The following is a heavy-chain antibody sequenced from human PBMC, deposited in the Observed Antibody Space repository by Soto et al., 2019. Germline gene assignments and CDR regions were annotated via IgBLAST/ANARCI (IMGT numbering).Heavy chain of an antibody. CDR2: ISEDGNRK. CDR3: AKARTTYTDTYSHRTFDY. CDR1: GFTFSRFD. J-gene: IGHJ4*02. Sequence: QVQLVESGGGVVQPGRSLTLSCAASGFTFSRFDMHWVRQAPGKGLEWVAVISEDGNRKYYADSVKGRFTISRDKSSNTLFLQMNSLRAEDTAVYYCAKARTTYTDTYSHRTFDYWGQGILVTVSS. D-gene: IGHD2-15*01. V-gene: IGHV3-30*18.